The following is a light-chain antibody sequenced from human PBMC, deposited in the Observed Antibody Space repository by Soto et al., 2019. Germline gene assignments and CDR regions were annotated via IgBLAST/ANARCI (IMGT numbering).Light chain of an antibody. V-gene: IGKV3-11*01. J-gene: IGKJ5*01. CDR3: QQRSNWIP. CDR2: DAS. CDR1: QSVSSY. Sequence: EVGLKQSPATLSLSPGERATLSCRASQSVSSYLAWYQQKPGQAPRLLIYDASNRATGIPARFSGSGSGTDFTLTISSLEPEDFAVYYCQQRSNWIPFGQG.